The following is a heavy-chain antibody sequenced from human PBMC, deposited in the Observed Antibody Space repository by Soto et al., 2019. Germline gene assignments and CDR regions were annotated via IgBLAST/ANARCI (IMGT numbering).Heavy chain of an antibody. J-gene: IGHJ6*02. CDR3: ARDPPDGMDV. CDR2: IYHTGNT. CDR1: GGSVNTGDNY. V-gene: IGHV4-30-4*01. Sequence: QVQLHQSGPGLVKPSQTLSLECTVIGGSVNTGDNYWSWVRQSPGRGLEWIGYIYHTGNTFYTPALENRVTMSGDASKNLFPLTLPSVTAVDTAVYLCARDPPDGMDVWGQGTNVTVSS.